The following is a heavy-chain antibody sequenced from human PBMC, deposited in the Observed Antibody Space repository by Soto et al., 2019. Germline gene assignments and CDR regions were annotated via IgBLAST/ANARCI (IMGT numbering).Heavy chain of an antibody. V-gene: IGHV1-8*01. CDR2: MNPSDGNT. CDR1: GYTFTTYE. CDR3: ARGPRESGEWLLFDY. D-gene: IGHD3-3*01. Sequence: QVQLVQSGADVKKPGASVTVSCKASGYTFTTYEINWVRQATGQGLEWMGRMNPSDGNTGYAQKFQGRVTMTRNTSVTTAYMELSGLRSDDTAVYYCARGPRESGEWLLFDYWSQGALVTVSS. J-gene: IGHJ4*02.